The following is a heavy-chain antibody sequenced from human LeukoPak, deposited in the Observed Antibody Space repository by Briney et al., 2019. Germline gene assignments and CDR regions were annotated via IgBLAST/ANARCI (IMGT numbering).Heavy chain of an antibody. CDR1: GFTISNYK. D-gene: IGHD3-9*01. V-gene: IGHV3-48*03. J-gene: IGHJ3*02. CDR2: ISSSGSII. CDR3: AKGYFDRFDAFDI. Sequence: GGSLRLSCAASGFTISNYKMNWVRMAPGPGKEWVSYISSSGSIIYYSDSVKGRFTISRDNSKNTLYLQMNSLRAEDTAVYYCAKGYFDRFDAFDIWGQGTMVTVSS.